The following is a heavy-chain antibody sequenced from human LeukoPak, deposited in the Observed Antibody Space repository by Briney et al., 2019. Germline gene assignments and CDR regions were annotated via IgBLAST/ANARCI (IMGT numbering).Heavy chain of an antibody. J-gene: IGHJ6*02. D-gene: IGHD6-13*01. Sequence: GASVKVSCKASGYPFTSYDINWVREATGQGREWMGWMNPNSANTGYAQKFQGRVTMTRNTSISTAYMELSSLRSEDTAVYYCARLASSSWPLYYYYGMDVWGQGTTVTVSS. CDR3: ARLASSSWPLYYYYGMDV. CDR1: GYPFTSYD. V-gene: IGHV1-8*01. CDR2: MNPNSANT.